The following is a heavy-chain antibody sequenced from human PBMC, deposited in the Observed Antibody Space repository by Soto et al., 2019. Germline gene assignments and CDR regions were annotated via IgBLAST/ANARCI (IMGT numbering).Heavy chain of an antibody. V-gene: IGHV3-30*18. CDR3: AKDREPYSRSWPYF. J-gene: IGHJ4*02. CDR2: TSFDGSNR. D-gene: IGHD6-13*01. Sequence: PWGSLRLSCAASGFTFSTYVMHWVRQAPGKGLEWVAVTSFDGSNRYYADSVKGRFTISRDNSKNTLYLQMNSLRAEDTAVFYCAKDREPYSRSWPYFWGQGTLVTVSS. CDR1: GFTFSTYV.